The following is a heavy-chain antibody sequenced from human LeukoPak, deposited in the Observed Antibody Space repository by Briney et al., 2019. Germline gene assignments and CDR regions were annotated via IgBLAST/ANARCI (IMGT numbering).Heavy chain of an antibody. CDR2: IVVGSGNT. CDR3: AADSGYYGSGSQSGYYYYYGMDV. D-gene: IGHD3-10*01. V-gene: IGHV1-58*02. J-gene: IGHJ6*02. Sequence: SVEVSCKASGFTFTSSAMQWVRQARGQRLEWIGWIVVGSGNTNYAQKFQERVTITRDMSTSTAYMELSSLRSEDTAVYYCAADSGYYGSGSQSGYYYYYGMDVWGQGTTATVSS. CDR1: GFTFTSSA.